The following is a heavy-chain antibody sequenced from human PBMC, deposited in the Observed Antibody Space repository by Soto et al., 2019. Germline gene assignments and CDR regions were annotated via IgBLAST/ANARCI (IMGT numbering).Heavy chain of an antibody. J-gene: IGHJ3*02. CDR1: GYTFTSYG. CDR3: ARGRGYYDSSRYLRRALDI. V-gene: IGHV1-18*01. CDR2: ISAYNGDT. D-gene: IGHD3-22*01. Sequence: QVQLVQSGAEVKKPGASVKVSCKASGYTFTSYGISWVRQAPGQGLDWMGWISAYNGDTNYPDKFQDRDTKDTGASTAIAYMELRGKRSDDPAWYSCARGRGYYDSSRYLRRALDIRCQETMVTVSS.